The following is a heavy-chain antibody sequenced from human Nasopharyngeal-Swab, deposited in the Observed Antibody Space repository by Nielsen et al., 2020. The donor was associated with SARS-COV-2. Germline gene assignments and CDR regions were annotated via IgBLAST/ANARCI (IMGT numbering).Heavy chain of an antibody. J-gene: IGHJ3*02. CDR2: ISPGDSDT. V-gene: IGHV5-51*01. D-gene: IGHD3-22*01. Sequence: VRQMPGKGLEWMGIISPGDSDTRYSPSFQGQVTISADKSISTAYLQWSSLKASDTAMYYCARRDSSGHYYFSGAFDMWGQGTMVTVSS. CDR3: ARRDSSGHYYFSGAFDM.